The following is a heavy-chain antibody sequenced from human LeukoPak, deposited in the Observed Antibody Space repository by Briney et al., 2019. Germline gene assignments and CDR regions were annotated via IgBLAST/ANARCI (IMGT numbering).Heavy chain of an antibody. CDR3: ARDRIKTRIVGAYYFDY. Sequence: GGSLRLSCAASGFTFSSYWMSWVRQAPGKGLEWVANIKQDGSEKYYVDSVKGRFTISRDNAKNSLYLQMNSLRAEDTAVYYCARDRIKTRIVGAYYFDYWGQGTLVAVSS. CDR2: IKQDGSEK. CDR1: GFTFSSYW. D-gene: IGHD1-26*01. V-gene: IGHV3-7*01. J-gene: IGHJ4*02.